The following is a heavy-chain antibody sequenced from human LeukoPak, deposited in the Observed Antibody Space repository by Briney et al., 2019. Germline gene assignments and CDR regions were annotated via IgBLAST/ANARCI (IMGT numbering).Heavy chain of an antibody. Sequence: SETQSLTCTVSGGSISSYYWSWIRQPPGKGLEWIGYIYYSGSTNYNPSLKSRVTISVDTSKNQFSLKLSSVTAADTAVYYCAASGYYYDAFDIWGQGTMVTVSS. J-gene: IGHJ3*02. V-gene: IGHV4-59*08. CDR2: IYYSGST. CDR1: GGSISSYY. CDR3: AASGYYYDAFDI. D-gene: IGHD3-22*01.